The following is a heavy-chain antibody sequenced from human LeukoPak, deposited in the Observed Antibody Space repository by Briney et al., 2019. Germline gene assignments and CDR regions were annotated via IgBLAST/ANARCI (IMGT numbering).Heavy chain of an antibody. J-gene: IGHJ4*02. CDR3: VRAGSNYYGSGNDY. CDR2: ISSSSSYI. D-gene: IGHD3-10*01. Sequence: GGSLRLSCAASGFTFSSYSMNWVRQAPGKGLEWVSSISSSSSYIYYADSVKGRFTISRDNAKNSLYLQMNSLRAEDTAVYYCVRAGSNYYGSGNDYWGQGTLVTVSS. CDR1: GFTFSSYS. V-gene: IGHV3-21*01.